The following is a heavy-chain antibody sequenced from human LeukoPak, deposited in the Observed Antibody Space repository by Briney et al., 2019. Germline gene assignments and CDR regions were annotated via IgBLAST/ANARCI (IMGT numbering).Heavy chain of an antibody. CDR1: GFTVSSIH. CDR2: IYDSGST. J-gene: IGHJ5*02. D-gene: IGHD3-10*01. V-gene: IGHV4-39*01. CDR3: ARHYGP. Sequence: GSLRLSCAASGFTVSSIHMVWVRQPPGKGLEWIGSIYDSGSTYYNPSLKSRVTISVDTSKNQFSLKLNSVTAADTAVYYCARHYGPWGQGTLVTVSS.